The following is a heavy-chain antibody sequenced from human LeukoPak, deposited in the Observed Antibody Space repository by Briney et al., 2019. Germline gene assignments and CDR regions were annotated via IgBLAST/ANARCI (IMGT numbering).Heavy chain of an antibody. CDR1: GFTFSNYW. D-gene: IGHD2-21*01. V-gene: IGHV3-74*01. J-gene: IGHJ5*02. CDR3: ARIAAPLTASRVSNWFDP. Sequence: GGSLRLSCEASGFTFSNYWMHWVRQVPGKGLVWVARIDTDGSGTSYADSVKGRFTISRDNAKNTLYLQMNSLRAEDTAVYYCARIAAPLTASRVSNWFDPWGQGTLVTVSS. CDR2: IDTDGSGT.